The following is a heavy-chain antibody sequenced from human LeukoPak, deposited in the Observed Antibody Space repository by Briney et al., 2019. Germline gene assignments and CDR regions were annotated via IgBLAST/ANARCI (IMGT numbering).Heavy chain of an antibody. CDR2: IWYDGSNK. CDR1: GFTFSSYG. D-gene: IGHD6-19*01. V-gene: IGHV3-33*06. CDR3: AKSPYSSGWYYYYYGMDV. Sequence: GGSLRLSCAASGFTFSSYGMHWVRQAPGKGLEWVAVIWYDGSNKYYADSVKGRFTISRDNSKNTLYLQMNSLRAEDTAVYYCAKSPYSSGWYYYYYGMDVWGQGTTVTVSS. J-gene: IGHJ6*02.